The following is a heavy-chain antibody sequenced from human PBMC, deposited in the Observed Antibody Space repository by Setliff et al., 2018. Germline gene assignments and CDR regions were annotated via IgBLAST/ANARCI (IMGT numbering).Heavy chain of an antibody. CDR1: GYTFTSYG. V-gene: IGHV1-18*01. CDR3: VREYSGGGLM. J-gene: IGHJ3*01. CDR2: ISAYNGNT. D-gene: IGHD6-19*01. Sequence: ASVKVSCKASGYTFTSYGFSWVRQAPGQGLEWMGWISAYNGNTNYGQKYQGRVTMTTDTSTNTVYMELKSLRSDDTAVYFCVREYSGGGLMWGQGTMVTVSS.